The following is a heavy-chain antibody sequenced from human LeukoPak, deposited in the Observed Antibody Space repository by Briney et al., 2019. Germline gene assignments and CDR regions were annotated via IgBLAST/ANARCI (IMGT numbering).Heavy chain of an antibody. CDR3: AREGGSSGWSDPYYYYGMDV. V-gene: IGHV1-8*01. J-gene: IGHJ6*02. Sequence: ASVKVSCKASGYTFTNYDINWVRQATGQGLEWMGWMNPNSGRTAYAQKFQGRVTMTTDTSTSTAYMELRSLRSDDTAVYYCAREGGSSGWSDPYYYYGMDVWGQGTTVTVSS. D-gene: IGHD6-19*01. CDR1: GYTFTNYD. CDR2: MNPNSGRT.